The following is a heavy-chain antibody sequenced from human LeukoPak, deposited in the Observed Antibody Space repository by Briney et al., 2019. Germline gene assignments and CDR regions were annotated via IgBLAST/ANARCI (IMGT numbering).Heavy chain of an antibody. CDR2: ITGSSTTI. D-gene: IGHD1-26*01. V-gene: IGHV3-48*02. CDR1: GFTFSTYS. CDR3: ATSTGALGY. Sequence: GGSLRLSCAAFGFTFSTYSMNWVRQAPGKGLEWVSYITGSSTTIYYADSMKGRFTVSRDNAKNSLYLQMNSLRDEDTAVYYCATSTGALGYWGQGTLVTVSS. J-gene: IGHJ4*02.